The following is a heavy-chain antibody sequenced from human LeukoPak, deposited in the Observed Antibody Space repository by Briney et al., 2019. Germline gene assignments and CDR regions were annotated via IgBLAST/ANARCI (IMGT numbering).Heavy chain of an antibody. J-gene: IGHJ4*02. CDR1: GFTFSSYW. D-gene: IGHD2-2*02. CDR2: VKQDGSEK. CDR3: AREWNWGAYCSSTSCYTPQGRYFDY. V-gene: IGHV3-7*01. Sequence: PGGSLRLSCAASGFTFSSYWMSWVRQAPGKGLEWVANVKQDGSEKYYVDSVKGRFTISRDNAKNSLYLQMNSLRAEDTAVYYCAREWNWGAYCSSTSCYTPQGRYFDYWGQGTLVTVSS.